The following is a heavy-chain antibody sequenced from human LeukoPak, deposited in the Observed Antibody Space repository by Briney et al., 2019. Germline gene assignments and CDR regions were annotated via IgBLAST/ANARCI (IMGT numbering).Heavy chain of an antibody. D-gene: IGHD6-19*01. V-gene: IGHV6-1*01. J-gene: IGHJ5*02. CDR1: GDSVSSNSAA. CDR3: ARGGSSGWYYGPWWFDP. Sequence: SQTLSLTCAISGDSVSSNSAAWNWIRQSPSRGLEWLGRTYYRSKWYNDYAVSVKSRITINPDTSKNQFSLQLNSVTPEDTAVYYCARGGSSGWYYGPWWFDPWGQGTLVTVSS. CDR2: TYYRSKWYN.